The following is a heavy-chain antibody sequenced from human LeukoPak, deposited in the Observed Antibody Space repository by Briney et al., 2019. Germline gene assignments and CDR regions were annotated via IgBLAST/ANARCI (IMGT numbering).Heavy chain of an antibody. J-gene: IGHJ4*02. CDR1: GYTFTTYY. CDR3: ATDLSWGSTQFDY. CDR2: INPSGGSA. D-gene: IGHD7-27*01. V-gene: IGHV1-46*01. Sequence: ASVKVSCKASGYTFTTYYMHWVRQAPGQGLEWMGIINPSGGSASYAQEFQGRVTMTRDTSTSTVYMELSSLRSEDTAVYYCATDLSWGSTQFDYWGQGTLVTVSS.